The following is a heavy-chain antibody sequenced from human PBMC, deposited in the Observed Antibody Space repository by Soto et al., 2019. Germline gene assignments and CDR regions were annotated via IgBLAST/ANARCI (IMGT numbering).Heavy chain of an antibody. V-gene: IGHV4-39*01. D-gene: IGHD4-17*01. Sequence: QLKLQEPGPGRVKPSETRSLTCPVSVASISSSISYWGGIRQPPGRGWGGFGSIYYSGSTYYNPSLKSRVTISVDTSKNQFSLKLSSVTAADTAVYYCARQSPPTYYGDPWYFDYWGQGTLVTVSS. J-gene: IGHJ4*02. CDR2: IYYSGST. CDR1: VASISSSISY. CDR3: ARQSPPTYYGDPWYFDY.